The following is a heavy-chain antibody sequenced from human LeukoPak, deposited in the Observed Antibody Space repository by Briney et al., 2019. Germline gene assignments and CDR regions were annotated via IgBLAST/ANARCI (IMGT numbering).Heavy chain of an antibody. CDR1: GFTFSSYS. CDR3: ARGSGIQVRSSLDY. CDR2: ISSSGSYI. Sequence: PGGSLRLSSAASGFTFSSYSVNWVRQAPGKGLAWVSSISSSGSYIYYAYSVKGRFTFSRDNAKNSLYLRMNRLRAEDTAVYYCARGSGIQVRSSLDYWGQGTLVTVSS. D-gene: IGHD5-18*01. V-gene: IGHV3-21*01. J-gene: IGHJ4*02.